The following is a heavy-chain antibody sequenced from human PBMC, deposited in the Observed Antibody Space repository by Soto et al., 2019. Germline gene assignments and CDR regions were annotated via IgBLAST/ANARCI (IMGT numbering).Heavy chain of an antibody. CDR1: GGSISSYY. CDR3: ARESYYGSGATVVAY. CDR2: IYYSGTT. D-gene: IGHD3-10*01. J-gene: IGHJ4*02. Sequence: PSETLSLTCTVSGGSISSYYWSWIRQPPGKGLEWIGYIYYSGTTSYNPSLNSRVTMSVDTSKNQFSLKVNSLTAADTAVYYCARESYYGSGATVVAYWGQGTLVTVSS. V-gene: IGHV4-59*01.